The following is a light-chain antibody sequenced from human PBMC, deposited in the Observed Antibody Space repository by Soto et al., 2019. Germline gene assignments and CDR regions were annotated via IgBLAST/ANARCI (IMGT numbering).Light chain of an antibody. J-gene: IGKJ4*01. Sequence: EIVLTQSPGTLSLSPGERANLSCRASQSVSSSYLAWYQQKPGQAPRLLIYGASSSATGIPDRFSGSGSGTDFTLTISRLEPEYFAVYYCQQYGSSPRGFGGGTKLEIK. V-gene: IGKV3-20*01. CDR1: QSVSSSY. CDR3: QQYGSSPRG. CDR2: GAS.